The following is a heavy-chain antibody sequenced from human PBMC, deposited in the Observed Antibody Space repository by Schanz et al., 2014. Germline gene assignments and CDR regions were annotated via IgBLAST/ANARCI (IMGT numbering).Heavy chain of an antibody. D-gene: IGHD3-3*01. V-gene: IGHV1-18*01. Sequence: QIQLVQSGPEVKKPGATVKVSCKASGYIFINSGISWVRQAPGQGLEWMGWISVYNHNKEYDQKFQGRVTMTTDTSTSTAYMALTDLRSDATAVYYSARHRRFFDRDDLYYFDSWGQGTLVTVSS. CDR3: ARHRRFFDRDDLYYFDS. J-gene: IGHJ4*02. CDR1: GYIFINSG. CDR2: ISVYNHNK.